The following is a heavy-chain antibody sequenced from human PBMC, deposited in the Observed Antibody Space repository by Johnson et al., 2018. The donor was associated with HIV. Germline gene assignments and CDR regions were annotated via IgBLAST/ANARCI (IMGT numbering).Heavy chain of an antibody. V-gene: IGHV3-9*01. CDR3: AKGIAAAGTGAFDI. CDR2: ISWNSGSI. D-gene: IGHD6-13*01. CDR1: GFTFSSYA. J-gene: IGHJ3*02. Sequence: VQLVESGGGVVQPGRSLRLSCVTSGFTFSSYAMHWVRQAPGKGLEWVSGISWNSGSIGYADSVKGRFTISRDNAKNSLYLQMNSLRPEDTAVYYCAKGIAAAGTGAFDIWGQGTMVTVSS.